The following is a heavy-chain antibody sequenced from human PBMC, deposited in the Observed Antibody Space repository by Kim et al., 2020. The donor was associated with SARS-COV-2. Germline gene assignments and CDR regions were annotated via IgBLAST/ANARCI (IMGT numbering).Heavy chain of an antibody. Sequence: ASVKVSCKASGYTFTSSAMHWVRQAPGQRLEWMGWINAGNGNTKYSQKFQGRVTITRDTSASTAYMELRSLRSEDTAVYYCAGVRQQLAFDYWGQGTLVTGSS. CDR2: INAGNGNT. D-gene: IGHD6-13*01. CDR3: AGVRQQLAFDY. V-gene: IGHV1-3*01. J-gene: IGHJ4*02. CDR1: GYTFTSSA.